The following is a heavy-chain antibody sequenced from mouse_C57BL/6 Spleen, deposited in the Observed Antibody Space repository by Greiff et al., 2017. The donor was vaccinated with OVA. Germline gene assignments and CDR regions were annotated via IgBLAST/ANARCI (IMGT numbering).Heavy chain of an antibody. CDR2: ISSGSSTI. Sequence: EVNVVESGGGLVKPGGSLKLSCAASGFTFSDYGMHWVRQAPEKGLEWVAYISSGSSTIYYADTVKGRFTISRDNAKNTLFLQMTSLRSEDTAMYYCAREGREYGYGVYAMDYWGQGTSVTVSS. V-gene: IGHV5-17*01. J-gene: IGHJ4*01. CDR1: GFTFSDYG. CDR3: AREGREYGYGVYAMDY. D-gene: IGHD2-2*01.